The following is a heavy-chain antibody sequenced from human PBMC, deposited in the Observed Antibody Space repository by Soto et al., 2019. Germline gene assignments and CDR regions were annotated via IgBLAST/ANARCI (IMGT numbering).Heavy chain of an antibody. V-gene: IGHV1-69*10. Sequence: SVKVSCKASGCTFSSYSIRWVRQAPGQGIEKKGGIIPIIGKANYAQKFQGRVTITTDKSTSTAYMELSSLRAEETVVYDCARDRGYSYGYNGGEGTLVTVPS. CDR1: GCTFSSYS. D-gene: IGHD5-18*01. CDR3: ARDRGYSYGYN. CDR2: IIPIIGKA. J-gene: IGHJ4*02.